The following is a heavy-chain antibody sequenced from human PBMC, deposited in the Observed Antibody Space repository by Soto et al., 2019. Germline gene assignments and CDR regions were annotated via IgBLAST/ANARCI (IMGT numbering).Heavy chain of an antibody. CDR3: ARARNGDFHWDY. V-gene: IGHV5-51*01. J-gene: IGHJ4*02. CDR1: GYTFTTYW. Sequence: GESLKISCKDSGYTFTTYWFGWVRQMPGKGLEWMAIIYAADSRAKYSPSFQGQVTISVDRSTTTAYLQWNSLKASDTGMYYCARARNGDFHWDYWGQGTLVTVSS. CDR2: IYAADSRA. D-gene: IGHD4-17*01.